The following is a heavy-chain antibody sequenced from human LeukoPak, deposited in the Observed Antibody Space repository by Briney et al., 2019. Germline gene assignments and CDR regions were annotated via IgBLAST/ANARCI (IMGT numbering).Heavy chain of an antibody. V-gene: IGHV4-4*07. Sequence: PSETLSLTCTVSGYSISSGYYWGWIRQPAGKGLEWIGRIYTSGSTNYNPSLKSRVTMSVDTSKNQFSLKLSSVTAADTAVYYCARSGRERGYDSVDYWGQGTLVTVSS. CDR2: IYTSGST. D-gene: IGHD5-12*01. CDR1: GYSISSGYY. CDR3: ARSGRERGYDSVDY. J-gene: IGHJ4*02.